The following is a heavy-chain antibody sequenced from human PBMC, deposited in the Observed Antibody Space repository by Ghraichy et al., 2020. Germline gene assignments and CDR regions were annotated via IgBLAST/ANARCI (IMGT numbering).Heavy chain of an antibody. CDR1: GGSFSGYY. CDR2: INHSGST. Sequence: SETLSLTCAVYGGSFSGYYWSWIRQPPGKGLEWIGEINHSGSTNYNPSLKSRVTISVDTSKNQFSLKLSSVTAADTAVYYCARGHYYGSGSYCLFDYWGQGALVTVSS. D-gene: IGHD3-10*01. V-gene: IGHV4-34*01. J-gene: IGHJ4*02. CDR3: ARGHYYGSGSYCLFDY.